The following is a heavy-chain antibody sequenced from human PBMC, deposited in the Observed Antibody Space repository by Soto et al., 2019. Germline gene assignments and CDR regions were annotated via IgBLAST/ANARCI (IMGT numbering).Heavy chain of an antibody. V-gene: IGHV4-39*01. J-gene: IGHJ4*02. D-gene: IGHD2-15*01. CDR3: ASIAAGDY. CDR2: IYYSGST. Sequence: SETLSLTCTVSGGSISSSSYYWGWIRQPPGKGLEWIGSIYYSGSTYYNPSLKSRVTISVDTSKNQFSRKLSSVTAADTAVYYCASIAAGDYWGQGTLVTVSS. CDR1: GGSISSSSYY.